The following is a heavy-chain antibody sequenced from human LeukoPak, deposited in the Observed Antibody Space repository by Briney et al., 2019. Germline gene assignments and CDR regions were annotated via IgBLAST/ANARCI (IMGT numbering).Heavy chain of an antibody. D-gene: IGHD3-10*01. Sequence: PSETLSLTCAVYGGSFSGYYWSWIRQPPGKGLEWIGEINHSGSTNYNPSLKSRVTISVDTSKNQFSLKLSSVTAADTAVYYCARDRITMVREVNLYYYGMDVWGQGTTVTVSS. V-gene: IGHV4-34*01. J-gene: IGHJ6*02. CDR1: GGSFSGYY. CDR2: INHSGST. CDR3: ARDRITMVREVNLYYYGMDV.